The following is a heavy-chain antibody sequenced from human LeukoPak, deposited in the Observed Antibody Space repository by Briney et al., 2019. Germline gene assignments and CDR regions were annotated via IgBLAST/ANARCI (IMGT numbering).Heavy chain of an antibody. CDR2: ISESGGST. CDR1: GFTFSSCA. D-gene: IGHD5-12*01. J-gene: IGHJ4*02. V-gene: IGHV3-23*01. CDR3: ARDGYSGFDF. Sequence: GGSLRLSCVASGFTFSSCAMTWVRQAPGKGLEWVSTISESGGSTHYADSVKGRFTISRDNAKNTLSLQMNSLRAEDTAVYYCARDGYSGFDFWGQGTLVTVSS.